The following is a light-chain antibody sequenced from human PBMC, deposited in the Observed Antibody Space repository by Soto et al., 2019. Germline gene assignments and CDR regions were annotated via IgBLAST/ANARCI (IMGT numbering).Light chain of an antibody. CDR1: QSVSSN. Sequence: EIVMTQSPATLSVSPGERATLSCRASQSVSSNLAWYQQKPGQAPRLLIYGASTRATGIPARISGSGSGTEFTLTISSLQAEDFAVYYCQQYNNLPRTVGQGTKVEIK. CDR2: GAS. V-gene: IGKV3-15*01. J-gene: IGKJ1*01. CDR3: QQYNNLPRT.